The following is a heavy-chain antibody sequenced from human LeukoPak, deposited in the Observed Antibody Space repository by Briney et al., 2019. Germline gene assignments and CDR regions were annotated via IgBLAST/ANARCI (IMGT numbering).Heavy chain of an antibody. CDR1: GFTFSSYS. D-gene: IGHD1-7*01. Sequence: PGGSLRLSCAASGFTFSSYSMNWFRQAPGKGLEWVSSISSSSSYIYYADSVKGRFTISRDNAKNSLYLQMNSLRAEDTAVYYCARDTTPPAGTTMSYYYYYYMDVWGKGTTVTVSS. CDR3: ARDTTPPAGTTMSYYYYYYMDV. CDR2: ISSSSSYI. J-gene: IGHJ6*03. V-gene: IGHV3-21*01.